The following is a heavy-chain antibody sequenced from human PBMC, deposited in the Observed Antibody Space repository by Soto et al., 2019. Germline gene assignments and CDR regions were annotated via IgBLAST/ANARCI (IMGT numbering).Heavy chain of an antibody. J-gene: IGHJ4*02. V-gene: IGHV1-69*13. CDR2: IIPIFGTA. D-gene: IGHD4-17*01. CDR3: APPQTLYGDYGY. CDR1: GGTFSSYA. Sequence: GASVKVSCKASGGTFSSYAIRWVRQAPGQGLEWMGGIIPIFGTANYAQKVQGRVTITADESTSTAYMELSSLRSEDTPMYYCAPPQTLYGDYGYWGQGTLVTVSS.